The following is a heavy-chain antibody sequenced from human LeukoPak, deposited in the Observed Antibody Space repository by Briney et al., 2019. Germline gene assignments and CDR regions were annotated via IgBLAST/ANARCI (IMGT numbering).Heavy chain of an antibody. V-gene: IGHV3-53*01. Sequence: GGSLRLSCAASGFTVSSNYMSWVRQAPGKGLEWVSVIYSGGSTYYADSVKGRFTISRDNSKNTLYLQMNSLRAEDTAVYYCARVSSAIAARTHYFYYMDAWGKGTTVTVSS. CDR1: GFTVSSNY. D-gene: IGHD6-13*01. CDR2: IYSGGST. J-gene: IGHJ6*03. CDR3: ARVSSAIAARTHYFYYMDA.